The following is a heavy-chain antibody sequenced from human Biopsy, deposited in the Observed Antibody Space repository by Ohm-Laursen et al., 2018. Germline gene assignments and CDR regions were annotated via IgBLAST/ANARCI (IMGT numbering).Heavy chain of an antibody. CDR1: GKTFSDYQ. V-gene: IGHV4-34*01. CDR3: AREDEGLLRALDL. CDR2: INQAGTT. J-gene: IGHJ3*01. D-gene: IGHD3-3*01. Sequence: GTLSLTCAVFGKTFSDYQWSWIRQPPGKGLEWIGQINQAGTTNYNPSLKSRVSISADASKYEFSLRLTSVTAADTAVYFCAREDEGLLRALDLWGQGTMVTVSS.